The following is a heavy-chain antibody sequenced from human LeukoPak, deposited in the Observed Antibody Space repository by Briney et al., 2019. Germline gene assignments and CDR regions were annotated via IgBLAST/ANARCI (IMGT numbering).Heavy chain of an antibody. CDR3: ARGQQWLVFGNFDY. D-gene: IGHD6-19*01. CDR1: GGSISSYY. CDR2: IYYSGST. V-gene: IGHV4-59*12. Sequence: SETLSLTCTVSGGSISSYYWSWIRQPPGKGLEWIGYIYYSGSTNYNPSLKSRVTISVDTSKNQFSLQLNSVTPEDTAVYYCARGQQWLVFGNFDYWGQGTLVTVSS. J-gene: IGHJ4*02.